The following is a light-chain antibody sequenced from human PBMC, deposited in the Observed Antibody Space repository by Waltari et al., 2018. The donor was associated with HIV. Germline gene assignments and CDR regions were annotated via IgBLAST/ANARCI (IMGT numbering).Light chain of an antibody. CDR1: SSNIGDNT. CDR3: ATWDDSLNGHVV. CDR2: SNT. V-gene: IGLV1-44*01. J-gene: IGLJ2*01. Sequence: QSVLTQPPSASGTPGQRVTISCSGSSSNIGDNTVNWYQQLTGTAPKLLIYSNTQRPPGVPDRFSGSKSGTSASLSISGLQSEDEADYYCATWDDSLNGHVVFGGGTKLTVL.